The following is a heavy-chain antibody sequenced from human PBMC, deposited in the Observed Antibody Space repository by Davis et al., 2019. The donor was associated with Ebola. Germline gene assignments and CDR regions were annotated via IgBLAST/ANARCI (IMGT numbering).Heavy chain of an antibody. V-gene: IGHV3-7*01. J-gene: IGHJ4*02. D-gene: IGHD1-26*01. Sequence: GESLKISCAASGFTFNTFWMTWVRQAPGKGLEWVANIKPDGSEQFYVDSVKGRFTFSRDNAKNSLSLQMNSLRSDDTAIYYCARGVRGSYDYWGQGTLVTVSS. CDR3: ARGVRGSYDY. CDR1: GFTFNTFW. CDR2: IKPDGSEQ.